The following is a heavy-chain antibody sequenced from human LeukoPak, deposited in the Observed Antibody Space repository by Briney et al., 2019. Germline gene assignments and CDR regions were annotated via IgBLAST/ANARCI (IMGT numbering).Heavy chain of an antibody. CDR2: IWYDGSNK. Sequence: GGSLRLSCAASGFTFSSYGMHWVRQAPGKGLEWVAVIWYDGSNKYYADSVKGRFTIPRDNSKNTLYLQMNSLRAEDTAVYYCARDRGIAARPGYYYYYMDVWGKGTTVTVSS. V-gene: IGHV3-33*01. D-gene: IGHD6-6*01. CDR1: GFTFSSYG. J-gene: IGHJ6*03. CDR3: ARDRGIAARPGYYYYYMDV.